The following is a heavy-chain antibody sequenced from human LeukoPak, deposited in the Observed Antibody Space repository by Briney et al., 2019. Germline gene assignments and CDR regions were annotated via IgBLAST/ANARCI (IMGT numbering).Heavy chain of an antibody. Sequence: PGGSLRLSCAASGFTVSRKYMSWVRQAPGEGLEWVSIIYSGGDTYYGDSVKGRFTISRDISKNALYLQMNNLRAEDTAFYYCARSPPASPFDYWGQGTLVTVSS. D-gene: IGHD2-2*01. CDR3: ARSPPASPFDY. CDR1: GFTVSRKY. CDR2: IYSGGDT. V-gene: IGHV3-53*01. J-gene: IGHJ4*02.